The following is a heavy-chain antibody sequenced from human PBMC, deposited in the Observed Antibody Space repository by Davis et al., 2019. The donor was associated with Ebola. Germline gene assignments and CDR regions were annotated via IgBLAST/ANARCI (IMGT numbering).Heavy chain of an antibody. J-gene: IGHJ1*01. D-gene: IGHD3-3*01. Sequence: SETLSLTCTVSGGSIDSYYWSWIRQSPGKGLEWIGYISYSGATNYNPSLQSRVTMSVDTSKNQFSLKLTSVTAADTAVYYCARRYDFWNGYYEHWGQGLSVTVSS. CDR2: ISYSGAT. V-gene: IGHV4-59*08. CDR3: ARRYDFWNGYYEH. CDR1: GGSIDSYY.